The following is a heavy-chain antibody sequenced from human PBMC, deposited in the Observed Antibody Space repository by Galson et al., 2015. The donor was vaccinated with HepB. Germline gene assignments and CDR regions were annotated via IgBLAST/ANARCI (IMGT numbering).Heavy chain of an antibody. V-gene: IGHV4-59*01. J-gene: IGHJ6*02. CDR1: GGSFSGYY. CDR2: IYYTGIT. Sequence: ETLSLTCAVYGGSFSGYYWNWIRPPPGKGLEWIGYIYYTGITDYNPSLKSRVTISVDTSKNQFSLKLSSVTAADSAVYYCARDLNRFEVAGSEFPPVVYYAMDVWGQGTTVTVSS. CDR3: ARDLNRFEVAGSEFPPVVYYAMDV. D-gene: IGHD6-19*01.